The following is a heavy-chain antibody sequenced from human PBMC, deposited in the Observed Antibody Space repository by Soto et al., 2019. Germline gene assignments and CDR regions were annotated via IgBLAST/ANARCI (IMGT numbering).Heavy chain of an antibody. V-gene: IGHV4-59*01. D-gene: IGHD3-22*01. J-gene: IGHJ3*02. CDR3: VREGSYYYESSGYYRVFDI. CDR1: GDSISTYY. Sequence: QVQLQESGPGLVKPSETLSLTCTVSGDSISTYYWTWIRQPPGKGLEWLGYIYHSGSTNYNPSLKRRLPSSVGTSENQFSLKLSSVTAADTAVYYCVREGSYYYESSGYYRVFDIWGQGTMVTVSS. CDR2: IYHSGST.